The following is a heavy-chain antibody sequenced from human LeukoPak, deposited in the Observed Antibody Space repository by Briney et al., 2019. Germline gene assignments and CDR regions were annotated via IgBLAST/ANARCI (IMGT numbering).Heavy chain of an antibody. D-gene: IGHD5-18*01. CDR1: GFTFSDYY. J-gene: IGHJ4*02. Sequence: GGSLRLSCAASGFTFSDYYMSWIRQAPGKGLEWVSYISTSGSYTNYADSVKGRFTISRDNAKNSLYLQMNSLRAEDTAVYYCARSRRVDTAMVYLDYWGQGTLVTVSS. CDR2: ISTSGSYT. V-gene: IGHV3-11*06. CDR3: ARSRRVDTAMVYLDY.